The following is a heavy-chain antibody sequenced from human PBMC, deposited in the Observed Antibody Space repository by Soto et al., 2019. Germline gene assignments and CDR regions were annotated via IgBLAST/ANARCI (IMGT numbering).Heavy chain of an antibody. D-gene: IGHD6-13*01. CDR2: ISPYNDNT. J-gene: IGHJ3*01. CDR1: GYTFSNYV. Sequence: ASVKVSRKASGYTFSNYVITWVGPAPGQGLEWMGWISPYNDNTNYAQNFQGRVTMTTDTSTSTAYVELRSLRSDDTAVYYCARIRGSWHTSDGFDFWGQGTMVTVSS. V-gene: IGHV1-18*01. CDR3: ARIRGSWHTSDGFDF.